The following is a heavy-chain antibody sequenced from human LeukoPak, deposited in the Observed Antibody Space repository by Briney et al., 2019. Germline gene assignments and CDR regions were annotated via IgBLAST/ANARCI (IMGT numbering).Heavy chain of an antibody. J-gene: IGHJ4*02. V-gene: IGHV3-7*04. D-gene: IGHD5-12*01. CDR2: IKQDGSET. CDR1: GFTISSYW. Sequence: GGSLRLSCAASGFTISSYWMSWVRQAPGKGLEWLANIKQDGSETSYVDSVKGRFTISRDNAKNLLYLHMNSLRPEDTAVYYCARDEVAVPGGDCWGQGTLVTVSS. CDR3: ARDEVAVPGGDC.